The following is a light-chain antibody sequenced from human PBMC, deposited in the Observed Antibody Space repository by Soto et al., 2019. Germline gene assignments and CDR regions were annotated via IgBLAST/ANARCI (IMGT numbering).Light chain of an antibody. CDR2: AAS. CDR3: QKYNSAPPWT. V-gene: IGKV1-27*01. CDR1: QDISNY. J-gene: IGKJ1*01. Sequence: DIQITQSQSYLSASVGNRVTITCRATQDISNYLAWYQQKPGKVPNLLIYAASTLQSGVPSRFSGSGSGTDFTLTINSMKHEDVATYYCQKYNSAPPWTFGQGTKVEI.